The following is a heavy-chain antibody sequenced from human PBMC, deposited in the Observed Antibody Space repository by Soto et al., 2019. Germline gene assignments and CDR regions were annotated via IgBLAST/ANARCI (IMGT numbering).Heavy chain of an antibody. V-gene: IGHV3-7*03. CDR2: ITANESET. D-gene: IGHD6-19*01. J-gene: IGHJ6*02. CDR1: W. Sequence: WGSRIIQGKEKGLEWVAYITANESETNYADSVRGRFTIYRDNGKNSLFLQMSSLRVEDTAVYYCARESDTSGWTECTTGLDVRGQGSTVTV. CDR3: ARESDTSGWTECTTGLDV.